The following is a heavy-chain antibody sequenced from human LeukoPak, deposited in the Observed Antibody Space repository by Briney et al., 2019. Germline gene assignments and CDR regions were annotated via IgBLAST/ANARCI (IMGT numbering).Heavy chain of an antibody. CDR2: ISTSSSYI. CDR3: ARAPSVAAAGTRWDY. D-gene: IGHD6-13*01. Sequence: GGSLRLSCAASGFTFSSYSMNWVRQAPGKGLEWVSSISTSSSYIHYADSVKGRFTISRDNSKNTLYLQMNSLRAEDTAVYYCARAPSVAAAGTRWDYWGQGTLVTVSS. V-gene: IGHV3-21*04. J-gene: IGHJ4*02. CDR1: GFTFSSYS.